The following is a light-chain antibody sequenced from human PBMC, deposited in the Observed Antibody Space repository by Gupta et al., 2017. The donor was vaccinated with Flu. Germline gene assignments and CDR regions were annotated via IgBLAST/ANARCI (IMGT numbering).Light chain of an antibody. CDR1: KLGDKY. V-gene: IGLV3-1*01. CDR3: QVWDISAAV. J-gene: IGLJ3*02. CDR2: QND. Sequence: GKTASIACSGDKLGDKYVCWYQQRPGQSPVLVIYQNDRRPSGIPERFSGANSGNTATLTISGTQTMDEADYYCQVWDISAAVFGGGTKLTVL.